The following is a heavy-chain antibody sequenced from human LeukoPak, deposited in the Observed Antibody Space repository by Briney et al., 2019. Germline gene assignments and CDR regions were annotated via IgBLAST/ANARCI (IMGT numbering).Heavy chain of an antibody. D-gene: IGHD6-13*01. V-gene: IGHV3-33*01. Sequence: GGSLRLSCSASGFTFSTYGMNWVRQAPGKGLEWVAVIWYDGSHANYADAVKGRFTISRDNSKNTLYLQMYSPRAGDTAVYYCARDRGYSSRWNFGKDYYMDVWGKGTTVTVSS. CDR3: ARDRGYSSRWNFGKDYYMDV. J-gene: IGHJ6*03. CDR1: GFTFSTYG. CDR2: IWYDGSHA.